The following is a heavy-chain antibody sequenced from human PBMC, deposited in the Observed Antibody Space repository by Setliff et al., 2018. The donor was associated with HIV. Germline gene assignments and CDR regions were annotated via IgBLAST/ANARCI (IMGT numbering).Heavy chain of an antibody. CDR3: ARAYYHDSSGYQGFDY. CDR2: INAGTGDI. D-gene: IGHD3-22*01. V-gene: IGHV1-3*01. CDR1: GYAFVTYA. J-gene: IGHJ4*02. Sequence: GASVKVSCKGSGYAFVTYAMHWVRQAPGQRLEWMGWINAGTGDIEYSQKFQGRVTITRDRSANTVYMELIRLTSADTAVYYCARAYYHDSSGYQGFDYWGQGTLVTVSS.